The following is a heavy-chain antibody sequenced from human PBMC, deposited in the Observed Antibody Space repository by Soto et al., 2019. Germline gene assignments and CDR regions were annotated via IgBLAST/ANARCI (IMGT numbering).Heavy chain of an antibody. V-gene: IGHV4-30-2*01. J-gene: IGHJ5*02. CDR2: IYHSGST. D-gene: IGHD5-18*01. Sequence: SETLSLTCAVSGGSISSGGYSWSWIRQPPGKGLEWIGYIYHSGSTYYNPSLKSRVTISVDRSKNQFSLKLSSVTAADTAVYYCARVRDGYSYGFFWFDPWGQGTLVTVSS. CDR3: ARVRDGYSYGFFWFDP. CDR1: GGSISSGGYS.